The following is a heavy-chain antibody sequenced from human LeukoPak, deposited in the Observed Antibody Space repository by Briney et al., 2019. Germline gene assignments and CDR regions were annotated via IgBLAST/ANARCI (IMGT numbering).Heavy chain of an antibody. V-gene: IGHV3-9*01. D-gene: IGHD5-24*01. J-gene: IGHJ6*02. CDR1: GFTFDDYA. CDR3: ARWWESGYNYGREGMDV. Sequence: GRSLRLSCAASGFTFDDYAMHWVRQAPGKGLEWVSGISWNSGSIGYADSVKGRFTISRDNAKNSLYLQMNSLRAEDTALYYCARWWESGYNYGREGMDVWGQGTTVTVSS. CDR2: ISWNSGSI.